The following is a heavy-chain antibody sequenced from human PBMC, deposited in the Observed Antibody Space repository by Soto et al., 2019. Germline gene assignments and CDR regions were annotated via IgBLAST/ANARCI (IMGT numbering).Heavy chain of an antibody. Sequence: EVKLVESGGGLVQPGGSLRLSCAASGFIFSDHYIDWVRQAPGKGLEWVGRSRNKANSYTADYAASVGGRSAISREDSRNTVFLQMHSLKTEDTDLYYCSRVVVGNTYDHDFDSWGQGTLVTVSS. CDR2: SRNKANSYTA. D-gene: IGHD5-18*01. V-gene: IGHV3-72*01. CDR3: SRVVVGNTYDHDFDS. CDR1: GFIFSDHY. J-gene: IGHJ4*02.